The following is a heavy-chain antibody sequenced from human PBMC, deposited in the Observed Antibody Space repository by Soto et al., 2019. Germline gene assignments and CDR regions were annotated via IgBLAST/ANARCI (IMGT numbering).Heavy chain of an antibody. CDR1: GYTFSSYD. CDR2: LNPNSGDT. V-gene: IGHV1-8*01. D-gene: IGHD6-19*01. J-gene: IGHJ4*02. Sequence: QVQLVQSGAEVKKPGASVKVSCKASGYTFSSYDINWVRQATGQGLEWMGWLNPNSGDTGYAQKFQGRVTLTRNTSINTAYIGLSSLTSDDTAVSYCATAGGGWYLYWGQGTLVTVSS. CDR3: ATAGGGWYLY.